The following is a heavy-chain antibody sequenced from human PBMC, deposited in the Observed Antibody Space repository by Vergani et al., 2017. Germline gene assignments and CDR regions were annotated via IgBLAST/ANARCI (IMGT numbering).Heavy chain of an antibody. J-gene: IGHJ4*02. Sequence: QVQLVESGGGVVQPGRSLRLSCAASGFTFSSYGMHWVRQAPGKGLEWVAVIWYDGSNKYYADSVKGRFTISRDNAKNSLYLQMNSLRAEDTAVYYCARAPGSSSWYFPGKGLFDYWGQGTLVTVSS. CDR1: GFTFSSYG. CDR2: IWYDGSNK. V-gene: IGHV3-33*01. D-gene: IGHD6-13*01. CDR3: ARAPGSSSWYFPGKGLFDY.